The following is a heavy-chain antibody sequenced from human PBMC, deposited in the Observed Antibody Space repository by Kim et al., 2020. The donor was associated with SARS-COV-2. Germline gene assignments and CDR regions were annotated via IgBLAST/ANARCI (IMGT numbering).Heavy chain of an antibody. J-gene: IGHJ4*02. Sequence: GGSLRLSCAASGFTFSSYGMHWVRQAPGKGLEWVAVIWYDGSNKYYADSVKGRFTISRDNSKNTLYLQMNSLRAEDTAVYYCARGLNSGSLLGPFDYWGQGTLVTVSS. D-gene: IGHD3-22*01. CDR2: IWYDGSNK. V-gene: IGHV3-33*01. CDR1: GFTFSSYG. CDR3: ARGLNSGSLLGPFDY.